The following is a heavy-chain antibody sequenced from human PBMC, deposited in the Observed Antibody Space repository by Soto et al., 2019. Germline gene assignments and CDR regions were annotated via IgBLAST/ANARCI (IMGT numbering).Heavy chain of an antibody. CDR1: GGTFNSYL. J-gene: IGHJ4*02. D-gene: IGHD2-2*01. CDR3: ARGLDQPPVGLYFDT. V-gene: IGHV1-69*06. CDR2: IIPAFGTA. Sequence: SVKVSCKTSGGTFNSYLIDWVRQAPGQGLEWMGGIIPAFGTAKYAQKFQGRVTITADKSTTTAYMELRTLTSEDTAVYYCARGLDQPPVGLYFDTWGQGTLVTVSS.